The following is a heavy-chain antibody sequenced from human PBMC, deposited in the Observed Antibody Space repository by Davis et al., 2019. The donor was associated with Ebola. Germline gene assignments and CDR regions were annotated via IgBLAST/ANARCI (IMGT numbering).Heavy chain of an antibody. D-gene: IGHD6-6*01. CDR2: IYSGGTT. Sequence: ESPKIPCAASGFTVSTNFMSWLRQPPGKGLEWVSVIYSGGTTYYADSVKGRFTVSRDNSKNTLYLQMNSLRAEETAVYYCVRYSTRSSLDVWGPGTTVTVSS. V-gene: IGHV3-53*01. CDR3: VRYSTRSSLDV. CDR1: GFTVSTNF. J-gene: IGHJ6*02.